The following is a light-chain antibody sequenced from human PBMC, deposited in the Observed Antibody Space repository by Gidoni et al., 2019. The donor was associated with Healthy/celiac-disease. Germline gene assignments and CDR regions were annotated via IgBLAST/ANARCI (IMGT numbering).Light chain of an antibody. V-gene: IGKV1-5*01. CDR1: QSISSW. Sequence: DIQMSQSPSTLSASVGDRVPITCRASQSISSWLAWYQQKPGKAPKLLIYEASSLESGVPSRFSGSGSGTEFTITISSLQRDDFANYYCQQYNSYSCTFXQXTKVEIK. CDR3: QQYNSYSCT. J-gene: IGKJ1*01. CDR2: EAS.